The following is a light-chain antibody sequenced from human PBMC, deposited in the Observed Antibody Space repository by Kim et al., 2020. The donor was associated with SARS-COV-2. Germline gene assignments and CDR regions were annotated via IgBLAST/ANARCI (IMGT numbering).Light chain of an antibody. CDR3: QSYDNSLSAVV. CDR2: DSN. V-gene: IGLV1-40*01. Sequence: QRVTISCTGMTSNIGSGFAVHWYQHLPRTAPNLLIYDSNRRPSGVPDRFSGSKSDTSASLTITGLQAEDEADYYCQSYDNSLSAVVFGGGTKLTVL. CDR1: TSNIGSGFA. J-gene: IGLJ2*01.